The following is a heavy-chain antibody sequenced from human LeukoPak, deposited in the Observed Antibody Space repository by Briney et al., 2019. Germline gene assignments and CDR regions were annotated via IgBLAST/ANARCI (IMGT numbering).Heavy chain of an antibody. CDR2: ISAYNGNT. J-gene: IGHJ4*02. D-gene: IGHD3-22*01. CDR1: GYTFTSYG. CDR3: ASVSDSSGYYDY. V-gene: IGHV1-18*01. Sequence: ASVEVSCKASGYTFTSYGISWVRQAPGQGLEWMGWISAYNGNTNYAQKLQGRVTMTTDTSTSTAYMELRSLRSDDTAVYYCASVSDSSGYYDYWGQGTLVTVSS.